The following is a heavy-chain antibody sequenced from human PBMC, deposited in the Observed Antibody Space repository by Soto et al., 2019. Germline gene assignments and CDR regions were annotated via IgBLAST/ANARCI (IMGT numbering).Heavy chain of an antibody. Sequence: SKTLSLTCTVSGGSISGYYWSWIRQSPEKGLEYIGYISYSGSTNYNPSLKSRVTTSLDTSKNQFSLKLSSVTAADTAIYYCSRVPDRWGQGTLVTVSS. D-gene: IGHD2-2*01. V-gene: IGHV4-59*08. CDR2: ISYSGST. J-gene: IGHJ5*02. CDR3: SRVPDR. CDR1: GGSISGYY.